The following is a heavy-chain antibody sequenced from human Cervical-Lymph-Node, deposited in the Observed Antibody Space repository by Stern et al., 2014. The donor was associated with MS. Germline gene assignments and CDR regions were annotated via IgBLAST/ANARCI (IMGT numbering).Heavy chain of an antibody. CDR1: GGTFISSYA. J-gene: IGHJ5*02. CDR3: ARGVVSNRAAATLHNLFDP. Sequence: QVQLVQSGPEVKKPGPSVNVSCKASGGTFISSYAFTRMRQAPAQGFQWWGRLIPILVLPNYAQKFQGRVTLTADTSTSTTYMELSSLRSEDTAVYYCARGVVSNRAAATLHNLFDPWGQGTLVTVSS. V-gene: IGHV1-69*09. D-gene: IGHD2-15*01. CDR2: LIPILVLP.